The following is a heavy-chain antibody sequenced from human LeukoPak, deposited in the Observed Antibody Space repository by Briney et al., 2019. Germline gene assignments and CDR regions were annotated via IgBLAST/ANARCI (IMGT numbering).Heavy chain of an antibody. CDR2: ISGSGGST. Sequence: GGSLRLSCAASGFTFSSYAMSWVRQAPGKGLEWVSAISGSGGSTYYADSVKGRFTISRDNSKNTLYLQMNSLRAEDTAVYYCAKDIRGRLAARYFDYWGQGTLVTVSS. D-gene: IGHD6-6*01. CDR3: AKDIRGRLAARYFDY. CDR1: GFTFSSYA. J-gene: IGHJ4*02. V-gene: IGHV3-23*01.